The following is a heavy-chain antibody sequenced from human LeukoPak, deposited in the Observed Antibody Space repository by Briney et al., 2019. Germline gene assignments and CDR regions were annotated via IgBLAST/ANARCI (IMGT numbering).Heavy chain of an antibody. Sequence: SETLSLTCIVSGGSISSYYWSWIRQPPGKGLEWIGYIYTSESTNYNPSLKSRVTISVDTSKNQFSLKLSSVTAADTAVYYCARHRYYYYYMDVWGKGTTVTVSS. CDR1: GGSISSYY. V-gene: IGHV4-4*09. J-gene: IGHJ6*03. CDR3: ARHRYYYYYMDV. CDR2: IYTSEST.